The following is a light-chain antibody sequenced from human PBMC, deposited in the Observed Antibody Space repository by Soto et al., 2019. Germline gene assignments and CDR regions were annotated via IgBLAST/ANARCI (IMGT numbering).Light chain of an antibody. V-gene: IGKV3-15*01. CDR3: QQYNNWPPIT. J-gene: IGKJ5*01. CDR2: GAS. Sequence: EIVMTQSPATLSVSPGERATLSCRASQSVSSNLAWYQQKPGQAPRLLIYGASTRATGIPARFSGSGSGTEFTLTISSLQSEDCTVYYCQQYNNWPPITFRQGTRLEIK. CDR1: QSVSSN.